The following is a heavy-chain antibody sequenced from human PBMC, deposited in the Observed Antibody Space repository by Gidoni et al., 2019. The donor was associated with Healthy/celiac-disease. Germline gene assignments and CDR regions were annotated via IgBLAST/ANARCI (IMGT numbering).Heavy chain of an antibody. J-gene: IGHJ4*02. D-gene: IGHD3-3*01. CDR2: IYYSGST. CDR1: GGSISSYY. CDR3: ARGGEYYDFWSGYYTGIYFDY. V-gene: IGHV4-59*01. Sequence: QVQLQESGPGLVKPSETLSLTCTVSGGSISSYYWSWIRQPPGKGLEWIGYIYYSGSTNYNPSLTSRVTISVDTSKNQFSLKLSSVTAADTAVYYCARGGEYYDFWSGYYTGIYFDYWGQGTLVTVSS.